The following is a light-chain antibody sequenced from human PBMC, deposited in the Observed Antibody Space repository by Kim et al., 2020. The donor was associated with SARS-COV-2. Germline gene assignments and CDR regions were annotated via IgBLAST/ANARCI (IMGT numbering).Light chain of an antibody. V-gene: IGKV4-1*01. Sequence: ATINCQSSQSVLYSSKNKNYLAWYQQKPGQPPKLLIYWASTRESGVPDRFSGSGSGTDFTLTISSLQAEDVAVYYCQQYYSTPWTFGQGTKVDIK. CDR3: QQYYSTPWT. CDR2: WAS. CDR1: QSVLYSSKNKNY. J-gene: IGKJ1*01.